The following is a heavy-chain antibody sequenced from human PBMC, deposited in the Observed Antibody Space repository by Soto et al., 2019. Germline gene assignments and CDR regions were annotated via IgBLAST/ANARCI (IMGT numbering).Heavy chain of an antibody. V-gene: IGHV2-5*02. J-gene: IGHJ4*02. D-gene: IGHD2-15*01. CDR3: AHRQRTVVVGAPFDL. CDR1: GVSLSTSGEG. Sequence: QITLRESGPTLVQPTQTLTLTCTLSGVSLSTSGEGVGWIRQPPGKALEWLALIYWDDDKRVSPSLKSRLAITRDISKNQVVMTMTDMAPEDTAIYYCAHRQRTVVVGAPFDLWGQGSQVTVSS. CDR2: IYWDDDK.